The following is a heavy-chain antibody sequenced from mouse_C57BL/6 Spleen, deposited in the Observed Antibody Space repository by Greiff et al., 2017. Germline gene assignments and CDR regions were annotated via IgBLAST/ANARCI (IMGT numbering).Heavy chain of an antibody. CDR2: IHPYNGVS. Sequence: EVQLQQSGPELVKPGASVKISCKASGYSFTGYYMHWVKQSHGNILDWIGYIHPYNGVSSYNQKFTGKATLTVDKSSSTAYMELRSLTSEDSAGYYCARTPYDYYRVRGAIDYWGQGTSVTVSS. V-gene: IGHV1-31*01. CDR1: GYSFTGYY. J-gene: IGHJ4*01. CDR3: ARTPYDYYRVRGAIDY. D-gene: IGHD2-4*01.